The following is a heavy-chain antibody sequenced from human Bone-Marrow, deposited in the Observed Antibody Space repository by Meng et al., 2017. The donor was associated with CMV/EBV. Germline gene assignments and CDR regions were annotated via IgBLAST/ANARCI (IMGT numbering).Heavy chain of an antibody. CDR1: GFTFSSYS. Sequence: GESLKISCAASGFTFSSYSMNWVRQAPGKGLEWVSSISSSSSYIYYADSVKGRFTISRDNAKNTLYLQMNSLRAEDTAVYYCARALGYCSSTNCYSTPPRSWGQGPLVTVSS. V-gene: IGHV3-21*01. CDR3: ARALGYCSSTNCYSTPPRS. CDR2: ISSSSSYI. D-gene: IGHD2-2*03. J-gene: IGHJ5*02.